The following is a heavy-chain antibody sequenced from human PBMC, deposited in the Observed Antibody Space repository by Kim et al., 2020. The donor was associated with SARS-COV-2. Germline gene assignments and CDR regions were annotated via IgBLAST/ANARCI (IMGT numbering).Heavy chain of an antibody. J-gene: IGHJ6*03. V-gene: IGHV3-21*01. Sequence: GGSLRLSCAASGFSLSGYAMIWVRQAPGKGLEWVSSISTSGSYIHSEDSVRGRVIISRDNAENSLSLQMNSMRVEDTVIYYCARGRGLVISHYYYYMDV. CDR1: GFSLSGYA. CDR2: ISTSGSYI. CDR3: ARGRGLVISHYYYYMDV. D-gene: IGHD2-15*01.